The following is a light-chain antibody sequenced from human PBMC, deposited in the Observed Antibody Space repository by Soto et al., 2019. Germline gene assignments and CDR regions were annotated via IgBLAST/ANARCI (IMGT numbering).Light chain of an antibody. CDR1: SGDVGGYNY. V-gene: IGLV2-8*01. J-gene: IGLJ1*01. Sequence: QSALTQPSSASGSLGQSVTISCTGTSGDVGGYNYVSWYQQHPGKAPKLMVYEVTKRPSGVPDRFSGSKSGNTASLTVSGLQAEDEADYYCSSFGGSNNVFGTGTKVTVL. CDR3: SSFGGSNNV. CDR2: EVT.